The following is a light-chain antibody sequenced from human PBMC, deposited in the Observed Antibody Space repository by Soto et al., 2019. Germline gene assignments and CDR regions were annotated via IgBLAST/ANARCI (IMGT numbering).Light chain of an antibody. CDR2: DVS. V-gene: IGLV2-11*01. J-gene: IGLJ1*01. CDR3: CSYAGNYTYV. Sequence: QSVLTQPRSVSGSPGRSVTISCTGTSSDVGSYTYVSWYQQHPGKAPKLMIYDVSRRPSGVPDRFSGSKSGNTASLTISGLQAEDEADYYCCSYAGNYTYVFGTGTKVTVL. CDR1: SSDVGSYTY.